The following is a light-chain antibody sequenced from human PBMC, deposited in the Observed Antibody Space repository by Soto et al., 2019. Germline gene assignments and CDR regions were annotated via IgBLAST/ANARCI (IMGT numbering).Light chain of an antibody. CDR2: GAS. J-gene: IGKJ3*01. CDR1: QNINSRY. CDR3: QQFGSSPGCT. V-gene: IGKV3-20*01. Sequence: EIVLTQSPGTLSLSPGERATLSCRASQNINSRYLAWYQQKPGQAPRLLIYGASRRRTGIPDRFSGSGSGTDFNLTISRLEPEDFSVYYCQQFGSSPGCTFGSRTKVDIK.